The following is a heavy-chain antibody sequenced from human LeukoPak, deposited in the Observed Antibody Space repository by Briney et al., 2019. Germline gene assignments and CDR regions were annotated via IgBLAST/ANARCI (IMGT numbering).Heavy chain of an antibody. CDR1: GFTFSTSG. D-gene: IGHD1-14*01. J-gene: IGHJ4*02. CDR2: IGPSGSDR. Sequence: GGSLRLSCTASGFTFSTSGLNWVRRAPGKGLEWVASIGPSGSDRYHADSLKGRFTISRDNANNFLYLQMNSLRAEDTAVYYCATETNGRHYDYWGQGTLLTVSS. CDR3: ATETNGRHYDY. V-gene: IGHV3-21*06.